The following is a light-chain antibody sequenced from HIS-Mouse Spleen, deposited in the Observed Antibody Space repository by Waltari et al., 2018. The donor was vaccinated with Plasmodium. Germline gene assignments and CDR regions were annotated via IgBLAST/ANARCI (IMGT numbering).Light chain of an antibody. CDR2: GAS. Sequence: DIKMTQSPPSLSASVGDRVTLTRQASQDISNYLNWYKQKPWKAPKLLIYGASNAETGVPARFSGSGSGKDFTFTISSLQPEDIATYYCQQYDNLPYTFGQGTKVEIK. V-gene: IGKV1-33*01. CDR3: QQYDNLPYT. J-gene: IGKJ2*01. CDR1: QDISNY.